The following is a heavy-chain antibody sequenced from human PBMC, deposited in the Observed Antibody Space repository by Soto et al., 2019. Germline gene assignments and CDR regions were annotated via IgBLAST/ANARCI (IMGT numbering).Heavy chain of an antibody. V-gene: IGHV3-48*01. CDR1: GFTFSSYS. J-gene: IGHJ6*03. CDR3: AREYSSTSCYTGGGCSSHYYYYYMDV. Sequence: EVQLVESGGGLVQPGGSLRLSCAASGFTFSSYSMNWVRQAPGKGLEWVSYISSSSSTIYYADSVKGRFTISRDNAKNSLCLQMNSLRAEDTAVYYCAREYSSTSCYTGGGCSSHYYYYYMDVWGKGTTVTVSS. CDR2: ISSSSSTI. D-gene: IGHD2-2*02.